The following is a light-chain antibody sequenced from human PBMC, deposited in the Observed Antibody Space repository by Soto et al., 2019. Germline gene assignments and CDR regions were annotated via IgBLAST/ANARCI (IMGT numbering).Light chain of an antibody. J-gene: IGKJ2*01. CDR1: QSVSSNF. CDR2: NAS. V-gene: IGKV3-20*01. Sequence: EIVLTQSPGTLSLSPGERATLFCRASQSVSSNFLAWYQQKPGQAPRLLIYNASRRAAGIPDRFSGSGSGTYFTLTISRLEPEDFAVYYCQQYSTSSPRYTFGQGTKLEIK. CDR3: QQYSTSSPRYT.